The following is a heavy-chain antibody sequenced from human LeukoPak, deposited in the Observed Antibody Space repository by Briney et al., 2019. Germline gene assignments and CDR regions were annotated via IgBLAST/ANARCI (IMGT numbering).Heavy chain of an antibody. V-gene: IGHV3-30*04. CDR3: AREPINVDTAMAIDY. CDR2: ISYDGSNK. Sequence: PGRSLRLSCAASGFTFSRYAMHWVRQAPGKGLEWVAVISYDGSNKYYADSVKGRFTISRDNSKNTLYLQMNSLRAKDTAVYYCAREPINVDTAMAIDYWGQGTLVTVSS. J-gene: IGHJ4*02. CDR1: GFTFSRYA. D-gene: IGHD5-18*01.